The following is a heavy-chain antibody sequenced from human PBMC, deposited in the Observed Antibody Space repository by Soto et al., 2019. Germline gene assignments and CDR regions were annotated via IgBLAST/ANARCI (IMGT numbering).Heavy chain of an antibody. D-gene: IGHD3-10*01. V-gene: IGHV4-4*02. J-gene: IGHJ4*02. Sequence: QVQLQESGPGLVKPSGTLSLTCAVSGGSISSNYWWSWVRQPPGKGLEWIGEIYHSGSTNYNQSLKSQVTISVDKSKNQFSLKLSSVTAADTAVYYCARARPESGGDYWGQGTLVTVSS. CDR1: GGSISSNYW. CDR3: ARARPESGGDY. CDR2: IYHSGST.